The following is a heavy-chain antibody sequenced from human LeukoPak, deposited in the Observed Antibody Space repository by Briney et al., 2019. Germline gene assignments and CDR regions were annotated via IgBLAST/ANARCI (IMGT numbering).Heavy chain of an antibody. CDR2: IIPIFGTA. CDR3: ARDVGGSYFPFDY. V-gene: IGHV1-69*05. CDR1: GGTFSSYA. D-gene: IGHD1-26*01. J-gene: IGHJ4*02. Sequence: SSVKVSCKASGGTFSSYAISWVRQAPGQGLEWMGGIIPIFGTANHAQKFQGRVTITTDESTSTAYMELSSLRSEDTAVYYCARDVGGSYFPFDYWGQGTLVTVSS.